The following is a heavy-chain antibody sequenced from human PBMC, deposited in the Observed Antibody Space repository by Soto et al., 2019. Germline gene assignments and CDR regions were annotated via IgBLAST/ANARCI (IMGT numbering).Heavy chain of an antibody. CDR3: ARVWGGAFAI. J-gene: IGHJ3*02. V-gene: IGHV4-59*01. CDR1: GGSISSYY. D-gene: IGHD3-10*01. Sequence: QVQLQESGPGLVKPSETLSLTCTVSGGSISSYYWSWIRQPPGKGLEWIGYIYYSGSTNYNPSLKSLVSISVDTSKNQFSLKLSSVTAADTAVYYCARVWGGAFAIWCQGTMVTVSS. CDR2: IYYSGST.